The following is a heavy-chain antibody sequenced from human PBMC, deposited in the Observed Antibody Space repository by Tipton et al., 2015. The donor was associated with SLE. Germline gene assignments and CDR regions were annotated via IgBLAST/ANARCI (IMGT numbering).Heavy chain of an antibody. CDR2: ILYDGTDK. J-gene: IGHJ2*01. V-gene: IGHV3-30*02. D-gene: IGHD4-17*01. Sequence: SGFTFSNNNMHWARQAPGKGLEWVTFILYDGTDKYYVDSVKGRFTISRDNSKNSLYLQMNSLRAEDTAVYYCASYGDYWYFDLWGRGTLVTVSS. CDR3: ASYGDYWYFDL. CDR1: GFTFSNNN.